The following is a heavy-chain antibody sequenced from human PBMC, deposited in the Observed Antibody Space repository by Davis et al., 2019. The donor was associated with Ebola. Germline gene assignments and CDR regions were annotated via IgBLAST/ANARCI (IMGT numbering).Heavy chain of an antibody. D-gene: IGHD6-19*01. CDR3: AKGDDIAVAGDYYYGMDV. CDR2: ISGSGDNT. CDR1: GFTFSSYG. Sequence: PGGSLRLSCGTSGFTFSSYGMNWVRQAPGKGLEWVSYISGSGDNTYYADSVKGRFTISRDNSKNTLYLQMNSLRAEDTAVYYCAKGDDIAVAGDYYYGMDVWGQGTTVTVSS. J-gene: IGHJ6*02. V-gene: IGHV3-23*01.